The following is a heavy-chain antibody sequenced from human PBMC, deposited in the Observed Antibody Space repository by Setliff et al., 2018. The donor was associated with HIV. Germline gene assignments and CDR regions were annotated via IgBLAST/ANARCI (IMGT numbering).Heavy chain of an antibody. J-gene: IGHJ4*02. D-gene: IGHD6-6*01. CDR1: GGSFSGYY. V-gene: IGHV4-34*01. CDR2: INHSGST. Sequence: SETLSLTCAVYGGSFSGYYWSWIRQPPGKGLEWIGEINHSGSTNYNPSLKSRVTISVDTSKNQFSLKLSSVTAADTAVYYCARTPSIAARRFFDYWGQGTLVTVSS. CDR3: ARTPSIAARRFFDY.